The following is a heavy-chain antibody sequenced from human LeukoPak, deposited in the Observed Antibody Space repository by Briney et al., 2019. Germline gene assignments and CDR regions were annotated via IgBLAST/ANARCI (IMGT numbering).Heavy chain of an antibody. V-gene: IGHV3-21*01. D-gene: IGHD6-19*01. CDR3: ARDPSLKDSSGWYGERFDP. CDR2: ISSSSSYI. Sequence: PGGSLRLSCAASGFTFSSYSMNWVRQAPGKGLEWVSSISSSSSYIYYADSVKGRFTISRDNAKNSLYLQMNSLRAEDTAVYYCARDPSLKDSSGWYGERFDPWGQGTLVTVSS. J-gene: IGHJ5*02. CDR1: GFTFSSYS.